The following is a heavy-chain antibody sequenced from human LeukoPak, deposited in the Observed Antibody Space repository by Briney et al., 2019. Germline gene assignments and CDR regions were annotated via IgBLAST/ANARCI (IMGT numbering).Heavy chain of an antibody. CDR2: INSDGSST. Sequence: QPGGSLRLSCAASGFAFSTYWMHWVRQAPGKGLVWVSRINSDGSSTIYADSVKGRFTISRDNAKKTLYLQMNSLRAEDTAVYYCAKDVSWNWFDPWGQGTLVTVSS. D-gene: IGHD2-15*01. J-gene: IGHJ5*02. CDR1: GFAFSTYW. CDR3: AKDVSWNWFDP. V-gene: IGHV3-74*01.